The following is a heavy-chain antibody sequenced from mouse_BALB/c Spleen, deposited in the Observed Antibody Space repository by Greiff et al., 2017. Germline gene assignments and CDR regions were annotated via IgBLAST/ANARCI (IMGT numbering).Heavy chain of an antibody. J-gene: IGHJ2*01. D-gene: IGHD2-1*01. V-gene: IGHV5-12-2*01. CDR1: GFTFSSYT. CDR2: ISNGGGST. CDR3: ARDGNFDY. Sequence: EVKVVESGGGLVQPGGSLKLSCAASGFTFSSYTMSWVRQTPEKRLEWVAYISNGGGSTYYPDTVKGRFTISRDNAKNTLYLQMSSLKSEDTAMYYCARDGNFDYWGQGTTLTVSS.